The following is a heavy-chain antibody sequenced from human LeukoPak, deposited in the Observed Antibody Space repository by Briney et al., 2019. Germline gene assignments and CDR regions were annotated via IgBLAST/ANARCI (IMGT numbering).Heavy chain of an antibody. V-gene: IGHV3-7*03. Sequence: GGSLRLSCAASGFTFSNSWMSWVRQAPGKGLEWVATIKPDGSAQYYVDSVKGRFTISRDNAKNTLYLQMNSLRAEDTAVYYCAKVLDNTLAARAFDIWGQGTMATVSS. CDR2: IKPDGSAQ. CDR1: GFTFSNSW. J-gene: IGHJ3*02. CDR3: AKVLDNTLAARAFDI. D-gene: IGHD2-15*01.